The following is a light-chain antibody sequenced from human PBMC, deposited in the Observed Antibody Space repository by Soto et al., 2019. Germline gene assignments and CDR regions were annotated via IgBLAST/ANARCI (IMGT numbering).Light chain of an antibody. CDR2: EVY. CDR1: SSDVGGYNY. V-gene: IGLV2-8*01. J-gene: IGLJ1*01. CDR3: SSYVGTNSYV. Sequence: QSVLTQPPSASWSPGQSVTISCTGTSSDVGGYNYVSWYQQHPGKAPKLIIYEVYKRPSGFPDRFSGSKSGNKAALTVSGLQAEDEADYYCSSYVGTNSYVFGTGTKVNVL.